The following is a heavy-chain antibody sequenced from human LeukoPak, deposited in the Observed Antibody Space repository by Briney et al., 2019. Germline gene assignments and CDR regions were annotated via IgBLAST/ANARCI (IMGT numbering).Heavy chain of an antibody. Sequence: ASVKVSCKASGYTFIGYYMHWVRQAPGQGLEWMGIINPSGGSTSYAQKFQGRVTMTRDTSISTAYMELSRARSDDTAVYYCARERKPGIAVAGAGGRDYYYMDVWGKGTTVTVSS. V-gene: IGHV1-46*01. D-gene: IGHD6-19*01. CDR1: GYTFIGYY. CDR2: INPSGGST. CDR3: ARERKPGIAVAGAGGRDYYYMDV. J-gene: IGHJ6*03.